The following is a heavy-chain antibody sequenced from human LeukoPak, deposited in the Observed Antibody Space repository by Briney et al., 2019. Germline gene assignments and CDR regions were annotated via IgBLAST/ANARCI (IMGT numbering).Heavy chain of an antibody. Sequence: PGGSLTLSCQTSGLVFSNYGMHWVRQAPDKGLEWVAYLRYDARNEYYADSVNGRFIISRDNSRNTLYLQMNSLRAEDTGVYSCAKDSNSGNVSVGPDYCGLGTLVTVSS. J-gene: IGHJ4*02. D-gene: IGHD6-13*01. CDR1: GLVFSNYG. CDR3: AKDSNSGNVSVGPDY. CDR2: LRYDARNE. V-gene: IGHV3-30*02.